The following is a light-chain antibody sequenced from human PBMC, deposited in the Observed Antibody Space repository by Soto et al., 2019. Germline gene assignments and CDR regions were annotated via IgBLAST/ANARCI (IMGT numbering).Light chain of an antibody. J-gene: IGKJ1*01. CDR1: QSVGPN. Sequence: EIVLTQSPATLSVSPGDSATLSCRASQSVGPNLVWYQQRFGQSPRLLIYHVSTRATGVPARFSGSGSETEFTLTISSLQPEDFAVYYCQQYGSSGTFGQGTKVDIK. CDR3: QQYGSSGT. V-gene: IGKV3-15*01. CDR2: HVS.